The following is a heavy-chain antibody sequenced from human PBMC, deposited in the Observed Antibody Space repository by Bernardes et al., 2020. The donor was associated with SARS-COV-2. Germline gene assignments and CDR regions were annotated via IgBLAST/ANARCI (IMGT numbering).Heavy chain of an antibody. Sequence: GGSLSLSCAASGFTFDNAWMNWLRQAPGKGLEWVGRIKSKTDGGAADFAAPVRGRFSISRDDSKNTLYLQMDSLKTEDTAIYYCNTGGGTRDFIEVPAWGQGTLVTVSS. V-gene: IGHV3-15*01. D-gene: IGHD2-2*01. CDR3: NTGGGTRDFIEVPA. J-gene: IGHJ4*02. CDR2: IKSKTDGGAA. CDR1: GFTFDNAW.